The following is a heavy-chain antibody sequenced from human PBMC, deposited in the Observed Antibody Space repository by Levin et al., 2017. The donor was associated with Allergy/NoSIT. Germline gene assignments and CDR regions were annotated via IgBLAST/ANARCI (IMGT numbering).Heavy chain of an antibody. D-gene: IGHD1-26*01. CDR1: GFTFSSYA. V-gene: IGHV3-23*01. CDR3: AHLPGGWEPGDKAFDI. CDR2: ISGSGGST. J-gene: IGHJ3*02. Sequence: GGSLRLSCAASGFTFSSYAMSWVRQAPGKGLEWVSAISGSGGSTYYADSVKGRFTISRDNSKNTLYLQMNSLRAEDTAVYYCAHLPGGWEPGDKAFDIWGQGTMVTVSS.